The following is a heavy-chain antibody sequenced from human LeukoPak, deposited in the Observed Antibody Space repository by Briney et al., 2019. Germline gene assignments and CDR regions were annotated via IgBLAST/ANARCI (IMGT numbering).Heavy chain of an antibody. Sequence: SETLSLTCSVSGGSISGYYWSWIRPPPGKGLEWIGYIYYSGSTNYNPSLKSRVTMSVDTSKNQFSLKLSSVTAADTAVYYCARYGLAYTYDFWGQGTLVTVSS. CDR3: ARYGLAYTYDF. CDR1: GGSISGYY. CDR2: IYYSGST. D-gene: IGHD3-16*01. J-gene: IGHJ4*02. V-gene: IGHV4-59*01.